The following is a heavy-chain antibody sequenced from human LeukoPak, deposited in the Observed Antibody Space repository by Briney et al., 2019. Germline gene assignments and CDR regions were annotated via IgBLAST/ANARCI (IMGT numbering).Heavy chain of an antibody. CDR1: RDSVSSKSAT. D-gene: IGHD6-19*01. Sequence: SQTLSLTCAISRDSVSSKSATWNWIRQSPSRGLEWLGKTYYRSKWYNDSALSVKGRVTISPDTSKNQFSLQLISVTPEDTAVYYCARDPRVAGGWQFYYLGQGTLVTVSS. CDR2: TYYRSKWYN. V-gene: IGHV6-1*01. J-gene: IGHJ4*02. CDR3: ARDPRVAGGWQFYY.